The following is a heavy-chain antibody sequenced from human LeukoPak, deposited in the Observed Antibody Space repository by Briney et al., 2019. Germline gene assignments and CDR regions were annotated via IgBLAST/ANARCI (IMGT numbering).Heavy chain of an antibody. J-gene: IGHJ4*02. Sequence: PGGSLRLSCAVFGFTLSSFLMQWVRQAPGKGLEWVSAISGSGGSTYYADSVKGRFTISRDNSKNTLYLQMNSLRAEDTAVYYCAKAWTYYYDSSGYSRPGYWGQGTLVTVSS. D-gene: IGHD3-22*01. CDR3: AKAWTYYYDSSGYSRPGY. CDR2: ISGSGGST. V-gene: IGHV3-23*01. CDR1: GFTLSSFL.